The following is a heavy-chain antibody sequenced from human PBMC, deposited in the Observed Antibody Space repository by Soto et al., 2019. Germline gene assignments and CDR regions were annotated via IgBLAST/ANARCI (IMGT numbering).Heavy chain of an antibody. CDR3: ARDYSGFSYGYVFDC. J-gene: IGHJ4*02. CDR1: GFTFNRYT. Sequence: QVQLVESGGGVVQPGKSLRLSCAASGFTFNRYTFHWVRQAPGKGPEWVAAISYDGDTKYYADSVKGRFTISRDNSKNTLSLQMNSLRAEDTAVYYCARDYSGFSYGYVFDCWGQGALVTVSS. CDR2: ISYDGDTK. D-gene: IGHD5-18*01. V-gene: IGHV3-30-3*01.